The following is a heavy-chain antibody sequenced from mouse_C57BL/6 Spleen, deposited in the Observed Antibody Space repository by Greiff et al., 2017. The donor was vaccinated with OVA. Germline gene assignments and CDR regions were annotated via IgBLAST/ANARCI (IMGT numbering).Heavy chain of an antibody. CDR1: GYTFTGYW. CDR2: ILPGSGST. V-gene: IGHV1-9*01. J-gene: IGHJ4*01. Sequence: QVQLQQSGAELMKPGASVKLSCKATGYTFTGYWIEWVKQRPGHGLEWIGEILPGSGSTNYNEKFKGKATFTADTSSNTAYMQLSSLTTEDSAIYYCARRPYYVQGRPYAMDYWGQGTSVTVSS. CDR3: ARRPYYVQGRPYAMDY. D-gene: IGHD2-10*01.